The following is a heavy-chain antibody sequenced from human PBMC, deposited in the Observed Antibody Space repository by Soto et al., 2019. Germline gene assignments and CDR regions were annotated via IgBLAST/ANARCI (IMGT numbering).Heavy chain of an antibody. J-gene: IGHJ6*02. CDR1: GFTFSGFL. CDR2: ISYDGSNK. V-gene: IGHV3-30*18. CDR3: VKDGSSGWPYYYGMDV. Sequence: PGGSLRLPCAASGFTFSGFLMHWVRQAPGKGLEWVAVISYDGSNKYYADSVKGRLSISRDNSRKPRYLQRSSRRAEDRAVYYFVKDGSSGWPYYYGMDVWGQGTTVTVPS. D-gene: IGHD6-19*01.